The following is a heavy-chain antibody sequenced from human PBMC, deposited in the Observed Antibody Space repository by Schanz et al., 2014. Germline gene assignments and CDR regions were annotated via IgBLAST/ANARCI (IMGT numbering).Heavy chain of an antibody. V-gene: IGHV4-34*01. D-gene: IGHD2-2*01. CDR1: GGSFSGYY. J-gene: IGHJ4*02. CDR2: INHGGST. CDR3: ARAARRTRVVPLYFDY. Sequence: QVQLQQWGAGLLKPSETLSLTCAVYGGSFSGYYWSWIRQPPGKGLEWIAEINHGGSTNYNPSLKSRVTISVDTSKNQFSLKLRSVTAADTAVYYCARAARRTRVVPLYFDYWSQGTLVTVSS.